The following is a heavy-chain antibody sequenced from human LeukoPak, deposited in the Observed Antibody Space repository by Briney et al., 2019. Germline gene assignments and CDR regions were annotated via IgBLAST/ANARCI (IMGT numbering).Heavy chain of an antibody. Sequence: ASVKVSCKASGYTFTGYYMHWVRQAPGQGLEWMGRINPNCGGTNYAQKFQGRVTITRDTSISTAYMELSRLRSDDTAVYYCARAGSGWQGGFDYWGQGTLVTVSS. CDR2: INPNCGGT. D-gene: IGHD6-19*01. CDR1: GYTFTGYY. J-gene: IGHJ4*02. V-gene: IGHV1-2*06. CDR3: ARAGSGWQGGFDY.